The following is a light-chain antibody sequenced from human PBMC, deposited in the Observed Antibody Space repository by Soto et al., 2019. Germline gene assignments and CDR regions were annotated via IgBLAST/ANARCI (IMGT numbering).Light chain of an antibody. V-gene: IGKV1-17*01. Sequence: DIQMTQFPSSLSASVGDRVTITCRASQGIRNDLGWYQQKRGKAPKRLIYAASSLQSRVPSMFSGSGSGTDFTLTISSLQPEDSATFYCLQHRTYPLTFGQGTKVEIK. J-gene: IGKJ1*01. CDR2: AAS. CDR1: QGIRND. CDR3: LQHRTYPLT.